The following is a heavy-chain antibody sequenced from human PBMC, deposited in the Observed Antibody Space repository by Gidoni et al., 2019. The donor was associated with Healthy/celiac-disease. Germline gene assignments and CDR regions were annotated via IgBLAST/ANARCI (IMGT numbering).Heavy chain of an antibody. CDR1: GYSFTTYW. Sequence: EVQLVQSGAEVKKPGESLKISCKGSGYSFTTYWIGWVRQMPGKGLEWMGIIYPGDSDTRSSPSFQGQVTISADKSISTAYLQWSSLKASDTAMYYCARHKWELGSLDAFDIWGQGTMVTVSS. CDR2: IYPGDSDT. CDR3: ARHKWELGSLDAFDI. D-gene: IGHD1-26*01. V-gene: IGHV5-51*01. J-gene: IGHJ3*02.